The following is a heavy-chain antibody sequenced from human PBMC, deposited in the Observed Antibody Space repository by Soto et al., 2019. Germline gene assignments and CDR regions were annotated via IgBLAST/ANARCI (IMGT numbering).Heavy chain of an antibody. CDR1: GGSFSGYY. CDR3: ARAAGSSLSMDV. V-gene: IGHV4-34*01. CDR2: INHSGST. J-gene: IGHJ6*02. Sequence: SETLSLTCAFYGGSFSGYYWSLIRQPPGKGLEWIGEINHSGSTNYNPSLKSRVTISVDKSKNQFSLKLSSVTAADTAVYYCARAAGSSLSMDVWGQGTTVTVSS.